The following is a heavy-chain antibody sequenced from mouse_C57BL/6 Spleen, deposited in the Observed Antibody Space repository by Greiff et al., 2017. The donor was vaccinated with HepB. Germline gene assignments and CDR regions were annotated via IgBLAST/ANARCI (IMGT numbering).Heavy chain of an antibody. CDR2: IYPRSGNT. Sequence: VQLQQSGAELARPGASVKLSCKASGYTFTSYGISWVKQSTGQGLEWIGEIYPRSGNTYYNEKFKGKATLTADKSSSTAYMELRSLTSEDSAVYFCTRGAYYGSSYGYFDVWGTGTTVTVSS. CDR1: GYTFTSYG. CDR3: TRGAYYGSSYGYFDV. D-gene: IGHD1-1*01. V-gene: IGHV1-81*01. J-gene: IGHJ1*03.